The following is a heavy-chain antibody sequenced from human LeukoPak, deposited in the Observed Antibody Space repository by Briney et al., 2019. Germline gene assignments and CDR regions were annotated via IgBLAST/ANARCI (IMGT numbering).Heavy chain of an antibody. J-gene: IGHJ4*02. CDR3: ATQSGVYYYYY. D-gene: IGHD2-15*01. CDR2: IYSGGTT. V-gene: IGHV3-66*02. Sequence: GGSLRLSCAASGFTVSSNYMTWVRQAPGKGLEWVSVIYSGGTTYYADSVKGRYTISRDNSKNTLALQMNSLRAEDTAVYYCATQSGVYYYYYGGRGPLVTVSS. CDR1: GFTVSSNY.